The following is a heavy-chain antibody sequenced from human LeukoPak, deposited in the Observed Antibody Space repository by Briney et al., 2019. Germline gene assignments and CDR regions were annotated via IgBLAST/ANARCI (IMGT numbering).Heavy chain of an antibody. CDR3: ARVFYSPAY. CDR1: GGSISSDY. CDR2: IYYSGRT. Sequence: SETLSLTCTVSGGSISSDYWSWIRQPPGKGLEWVGYIYYSGRTFYNPSLKSRVTMSVDTSKNQFSLKLSSVTAADTAIYYCARVFYSPAYWGQGTLVTVSS. V-gene: IGHV4-59*01. D-gene: IGHD4-11*01. J-gene: IGHJ4*02.